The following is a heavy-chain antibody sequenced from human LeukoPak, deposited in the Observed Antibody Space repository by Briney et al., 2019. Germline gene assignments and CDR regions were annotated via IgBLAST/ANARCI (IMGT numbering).Heavy chain of an antibody. CDR1: GFTFSDAW. Sequence: PGGSLRLSCAASGFTFSDAWMSWVRQAPGKGLEWVGRIRSKIDGGTTDYAAPVKGRFTISRDDPKNTLYLQMNSLKTEDTAVYYCSTLTTNDYWGQGTLDTVSS. V-gene: IGHV3-15*01. J-gene: IGHJ4*02. CDR2: IRSKIDGGTT. CDR3: STLTTNDY. D-gene: IGHD3-9*01.